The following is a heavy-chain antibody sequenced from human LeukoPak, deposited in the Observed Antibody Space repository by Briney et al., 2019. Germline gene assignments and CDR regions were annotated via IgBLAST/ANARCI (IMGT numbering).Heavy chain of an antibody. CDR2: IKSKTDGGTT. Sequence: PGGSLRLSCAASGFTFSNAWMSWVRQAPGKGLEWVGRIKSKTDGGTTDYAAPVKGRFTISRDDSKNTLYLQMNSLKTEDTAVYYCTTAGEGAVAGYDIDYWGQGTLVTVSS. D-gene: IGHD6-19*01. CDR1: GFTFSNAW. J-gene: IGHJ4*02. V-gene: IGHV3-15*01. CDR3: TTAGEGAVAGYDIDY.